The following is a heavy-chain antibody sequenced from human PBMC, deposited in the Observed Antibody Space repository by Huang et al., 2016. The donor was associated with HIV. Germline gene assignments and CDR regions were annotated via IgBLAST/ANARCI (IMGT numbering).Heavy chain of an antibody. Sequence: EVQLVQSGGDLVKPGGSLRLSCAVSGFPFNYAWMTWVRQAPGKGLEWVGRIKTKSDGGTTDYAAAVKGRLTISRDDSRKTLYPEMNSLKDEDTAVYYCTTQYYDTDVRSAVSYWGQGTLVTVSS. CDR1: GFPFNYAW. CDR2: IKTKSDGGTT. D-gene: IGHD3-16*01. CDR3: TTQYYDTDVRSAVSY. J-gene: IGHJ4*02. V-gene: IGHV3-15*01.